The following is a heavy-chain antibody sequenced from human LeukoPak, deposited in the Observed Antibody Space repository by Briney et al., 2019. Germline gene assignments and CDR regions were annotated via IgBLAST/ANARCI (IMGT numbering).Heavy chain of an antibody. Sequence: GGSLRLSCAASGFTFYNYAMNWVRHVPGKGLEWISLISGNSGTTGYADSVKGRFTISRDNANNFLYLQMNSLRAEDTALYYCARAYKDRSLAGKKEFFQHWGQGTLVTVSS. D-gene: IGHD6-19*01. CDR2: ISGNSGTT. CDR3: ARAYKDRSLAGKKEFFQH. J-gene: IGHJ1*01. CDR1: GFTFYNYA. V-gene: IGHV3-9*01.